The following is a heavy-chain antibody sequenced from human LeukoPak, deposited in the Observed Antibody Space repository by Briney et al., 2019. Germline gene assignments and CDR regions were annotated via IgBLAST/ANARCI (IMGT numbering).Heavy chain of an antibody. V-gene: IGHV4-59*01. D-gene: IGHD3-10*01. CDR1: GDSISSYS. CDR3: ARIMIRGLSPFDF. Sequence: SETLSLTCTVSGDSISSYSWHWIRQPPGKGLEWIGYIYHSGSANYNPSLKSRVTISVDTSKNQFSLRLSSVTAADTAVYYCARIMIRGLSPFDFWGQGTLVTVSS. J-gene: IGHJ5*01. CDR2: IYHSGSA.